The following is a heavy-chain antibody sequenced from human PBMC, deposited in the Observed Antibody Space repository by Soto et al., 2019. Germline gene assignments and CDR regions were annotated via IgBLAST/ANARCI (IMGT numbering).Heavy chain of an antibody. CDR2: INHSGST. CDR1: GGSFSGYY. J-gene: IGHJ1*01. CDR3: ASADYGGNPTGFQH. D-gene: IGHD4-17*01. Sequence: QVQLQQWGAGLLKPSETLSLTCAVYGGSFSGYYWSWIRQPPGKGLEWIGEINHSGSTKYNPSLKSRVTISVDTSKNQFSLTLSSVTDADTAVYYCASADYGGNPTGFQHWGQGTLVTVSS. V-gene: IGHV4-34*01.